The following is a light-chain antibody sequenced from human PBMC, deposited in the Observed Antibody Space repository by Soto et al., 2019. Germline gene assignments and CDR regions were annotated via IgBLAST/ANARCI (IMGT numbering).Light chain of an antibody. Sequence: IQLTQAPSSLSASVGDRVTITCRASQGSSIYLAWYQQKPGNAPKLLIYGASTLQSGVPSRFSGSGSGTDFSLTISSLQPEDFATYYCQQLNSYPHTFGGGTKVEIK. J-gene: IGKJ4*01. CDR3: QQLNSYPHT. V-gene: IGKV1-9*01. CDR1: QGSSIY. CDR2: GAS.